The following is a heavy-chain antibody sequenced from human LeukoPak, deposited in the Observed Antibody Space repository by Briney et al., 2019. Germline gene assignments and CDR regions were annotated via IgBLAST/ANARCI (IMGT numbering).Heavy chain of an antibody. CDR2: ISYDGSNK. CDR3: ASLGVSGPESDY. Sequence: PGGSLRLSCAASGFTFSSYAMHWVRQAPGKGLEWVAVISYDGSNKYYADSVKGRFTISRDNSKTTLYLQMNSLRAEDTAVYYCASLGVSGPESDYWGQGTLVTVSS. V-gene: IGHV3-30-3*01. D-gene: IGHD3-3*01. J-gene: IGHJ4*02. CDR1: GFTFSSYA.